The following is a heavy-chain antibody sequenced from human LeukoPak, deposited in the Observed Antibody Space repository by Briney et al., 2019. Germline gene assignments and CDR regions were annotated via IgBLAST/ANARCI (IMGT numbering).Heavy chain of an antibody. CDR1: GFAFSNYW. V-gene: IGHV3-74*01. D-gene: IGHD2-15*01. CDR3: AVLDCSERNDGGYQGSSGP. CDR2: ISGDGSAT. Sequence: GGSLRLSCATSGFAFSNYWVHWVRQTPGRGLVWVSRISGDGSATNYADSAMGRFTISRDNAKNTLYLQMNSLRAEDTAVYYCAVLDCSERNDGGYQGSSGPWGQGTLVTVSS. J-gene: IGHJ5*02.